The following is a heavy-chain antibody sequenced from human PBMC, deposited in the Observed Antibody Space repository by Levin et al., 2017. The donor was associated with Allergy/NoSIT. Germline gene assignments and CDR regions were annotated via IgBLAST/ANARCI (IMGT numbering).Heavy chain of an antibody. V-gene: IGHV1-18*01. CDR2: ISAYNGNT. J-gene: IGHJ4*02. Sequence: ASVKVSCKASGYTFTSYGISWVRQAPGQGLEWMGWISAYNGNTNYAQKLQGRVTMTTDTSTSTAYMELRSLRSDDTAVYYCASPLYNWNDHGYWGQGTLVTVSS. CDR1: GYTFTSYG. D-gene: IGHD1-1*01. CDR3: ASPLYNWNDHGY.